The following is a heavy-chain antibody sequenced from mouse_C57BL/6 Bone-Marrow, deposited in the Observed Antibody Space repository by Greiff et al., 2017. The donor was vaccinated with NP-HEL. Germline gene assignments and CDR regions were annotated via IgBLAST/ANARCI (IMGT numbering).Heavy chain of an antibody. Sequence: VQLKESGPGLVKPSQSLSLTCSVTGYSITSGYYWNWIRQFPGNKLEWMGYISYDGSNNYNPSLKNRISITRDTSKNQFFLKLNSVTTEDTATYYCARGYYEAWFAYWGQGTLVTVSA. J-gene: IGHJ3*01. CDR3: ARGYYEAWFAY. D-gene: IGHD2-3*01. CDR2: ISYDGSN. V-gene: IGHV3-6*01. CDR1: GYSITSGYY.